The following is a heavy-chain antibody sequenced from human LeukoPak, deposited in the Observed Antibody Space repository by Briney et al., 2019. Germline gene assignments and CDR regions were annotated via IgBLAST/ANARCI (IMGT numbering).Heavy chain of an antibody. V-gene: IGHV3-30*18. CDR1: VFTFSSYG. D-gene: IGHD5-18*01. CDR2: ISYDGSNK. J-gene: IGHJ4*02. CDR3: AKDLVLEQLWFQIDY. Sequence: PGGSLRLSCAASVFTFSSYGMHWVRQAPGKGLEWVAVISYDGSNKYYADSVKGRFTISRDNSKNTLYLQMNSLRAEDTAVYYCAKDLVLEQLWFQIDYWGQGTLVTVSS.